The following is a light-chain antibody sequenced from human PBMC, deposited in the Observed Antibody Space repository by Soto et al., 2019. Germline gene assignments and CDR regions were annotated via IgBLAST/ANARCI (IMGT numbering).Light chain of an antibody. Sequence: QSALTQPPSASGSPGQSVTISCTGTSSDVGGYNYVSWYQQHPGKAPKLMIYDVNKRPSGVPDRFAGSKSGNTASLTVSGLQAEDEGDYYCSSYAGSNIWVFGGGTQLTVL. CDR1: SSDVGGYNY. J-gene: IGLJ3*02. CDR3: SSYAGSNIWV. CDR2: DVN. V-gene: IGLV2-8*01.